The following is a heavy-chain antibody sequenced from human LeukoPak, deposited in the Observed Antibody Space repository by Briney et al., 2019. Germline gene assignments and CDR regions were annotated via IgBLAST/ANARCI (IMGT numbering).Heavy chain of an antibody. D-gene: IGHD2-2*01. CDR2: IYYSGST. V-gene: IGHV4-59*01. Sequence: SETLSLTCTVSGGSISSYYWSWIRQPPGKGLEWIGYIYYSGSTNYNPSLKSRVTISVDTSKNQFSLKLSSVTAADTAVYYCARDHQVARAFDYWGQGTLVTVSS. J-gene: IGHJ4*02. CDR1: GGSISSYY. CDR3: ARDHQVARAFDY.